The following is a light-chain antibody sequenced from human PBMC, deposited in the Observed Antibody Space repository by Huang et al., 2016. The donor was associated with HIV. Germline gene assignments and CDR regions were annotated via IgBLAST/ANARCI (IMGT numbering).Light chain of an antibody. V-gene: IGKV3-20*01. CDR1: RNLTNSQ. CDR2: GAS. J-gene: IGKJ2*01. Sequence: EVVLTQSPGILSLSAGERASLSCRASRNLTNSQLAWYQQKVGQPPRLLVFGASTRVEGVPERFTGGVSGRDFTLSISGLEPDDFATYYCQQYDTFSFGQGTRLE. CDR3: QQYDTFS.